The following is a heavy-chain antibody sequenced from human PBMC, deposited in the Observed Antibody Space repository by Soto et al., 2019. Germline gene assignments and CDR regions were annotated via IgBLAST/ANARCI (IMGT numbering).Heavy chain of an antibody. CDR1: CDSIDIYY. D-gene: IGHD3-16*01. V-gene: IGHV4-59*01. CDR2: IHRSVP. Sequence: SETLSLTCFVSCDSIDIYYWSWIRQVPGKGLEWIGDIHRSVPRYNPSLKNRVTISFNTSAKEFHLKLTSVTAADKAVYYCTRRSFRGPLGWFDPRGKGTPVTVSS. CDR3: TRRSFRGPLGWFDP. J-gene: IGHJ5*02.